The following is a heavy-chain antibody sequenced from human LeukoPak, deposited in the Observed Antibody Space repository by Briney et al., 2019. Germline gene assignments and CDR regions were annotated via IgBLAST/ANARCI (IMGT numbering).Heavy chain of an antibody. CDR3: ARPGVGSGRYGAFDI. V-gene: IGHV4-4*07. CDR1: GGSISSYY. Sequence: SETLSLTCTVSGGSISSYYWSWIRQPAGKGLEWIGRIYTSGSTNYNPSLKSRVTMSVNTSKNQFSQKLSSVTAADTAVYYCARPGVGSGRYGAFDIWGQGTMVAVSS. D-gene: IGHD5-18*01. J-gene: IGHJ3*02. CDR2: IYTSGST.